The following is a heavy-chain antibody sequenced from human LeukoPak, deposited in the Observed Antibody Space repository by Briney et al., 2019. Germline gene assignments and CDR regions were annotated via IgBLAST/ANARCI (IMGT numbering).Heavy chain of an antibody. CDR1: GGSFSGYY. CDR2: INHSGST. D-gene: IGHD6-13*01. V-gene: IGHV4-34*01. Sequence: SETLSLTCAVYGGSFSGYYWSWIRQPPGKGLEWIGEINHSGSTNYNPSFKSRVTISVDTSKNQFSLKLSSVTAADTAVYYCAGAPGIAAAGIGYWGQGTLVTVSS. CDR3: AGAPGIAAAGIGY. J-gene: IGHJ4*02.